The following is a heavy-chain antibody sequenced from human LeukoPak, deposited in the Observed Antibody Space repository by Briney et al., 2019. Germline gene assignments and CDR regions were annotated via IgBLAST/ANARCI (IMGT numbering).Heavy chain of an antibody. CDR1: GFTFSSYA. J-gene: IGHJ4*02. V-gene: IGHV3-23*01. Sequence: GGSLRLSCAASGFTFSSYAMSWVRQAPGKGLEWFSAISGSGGSTYYADSVKGRFTISRDNSKNTLYLQMNSLRAEDTAVYYCAKGGSGYYYSHFDYWGQGTLVTVSS. D-gene: IGHD5-12*01. CDR3: AKGGSGYYYSHFDY. CDR2: ISGSGGST.